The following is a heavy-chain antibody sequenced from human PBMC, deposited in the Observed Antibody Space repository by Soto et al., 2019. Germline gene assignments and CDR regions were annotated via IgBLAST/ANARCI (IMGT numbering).Heavy chain of an antibody. CDR1: GGSLSSRSYY. CDR2: IYYSGST. D-gene: IGHD2-21*02. V-gene: IGHV4-39*01. J-gene: IGHJ6*02. CDR3: YGDPNPVMDV. Sequence: SETLSLTCTVSGGSLSSRSYYWGWIRQPPGKGLQWIGSIYYSGSTYYNPSLKSRVTISVDTSKNQFSLKLSSVTAADTAVYYCYGDPNPVMDVWGQGTTDTVSS.